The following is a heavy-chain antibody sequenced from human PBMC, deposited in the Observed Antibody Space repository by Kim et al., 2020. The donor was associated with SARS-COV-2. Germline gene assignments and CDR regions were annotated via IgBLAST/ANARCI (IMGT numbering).Heavy chain of an antibody. J-gene: IGHJ4*02. CDR3: ASQPLYGSESYYIDY. V-gene: IGHV1-69*01. D-gene: IGHD3-10*01. Sequence: QKFQGRVTSTADESTSTAYMELSSLRSEDTAVYYCASQPLYGSESYYIDYWGQGTLVTVSS.